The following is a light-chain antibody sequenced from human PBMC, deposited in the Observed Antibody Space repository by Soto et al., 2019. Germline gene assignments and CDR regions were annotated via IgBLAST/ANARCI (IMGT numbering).Light chain of an antibody. J-gene: IGLJ1*01. CDR3: SSYTSSSIDYV. CDR2: EVS. V-gene: IGLV2-14*01. Sequence: QSALTQPASVSGSPGQSITISCTGTSSDVGGYNYVSWYQQHPGKAPKLMIYEVSNRTSGVSNRFSGSKSGTTASLTISGLQAEDEADYYCSSYTSSSIDYVFGTGTKLTVL. CDR1: SSDVGGYNY.